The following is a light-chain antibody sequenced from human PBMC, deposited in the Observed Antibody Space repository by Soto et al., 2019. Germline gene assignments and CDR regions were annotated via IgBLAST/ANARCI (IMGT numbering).Light chain of an antibody. CDR2: ATS. CDR3: QKYDGAPFT. V-gene: IGKV1-27*01. Sequence: DIQMTQSPSSLSASIGDRVTITCRASRGITNYLAWYQQKPGKFPNLLIYATSTLQSGVPSRFSGSGSGTDFTLTISSLQPEDVATYYCQKYDGAPFTFSPGTKVDIK. J-gene: IGKJ3*01. CDR1: RGITNY.